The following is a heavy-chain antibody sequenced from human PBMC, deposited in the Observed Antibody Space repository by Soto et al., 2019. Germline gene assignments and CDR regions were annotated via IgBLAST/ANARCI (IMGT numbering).Heavy chain of an antibody. J-gene: IGHJ6*02. CDR1: GFTFSTYA. CDR2: IYSGGAT. Sequence: GGSLRLSCAASGFTFSTYAMIWVRQAPGKGLEWVSVIYSGGATHYAVSVKGRLIISRDKSKNTLYLQMNSLRAEDTAVYYCAKDRPSGSRPYYYGMDVWGQGTTVTVSS. CDR3: AKDRPSGSRPYYYGMDV. D-gene: IGHD1-26*01. V-gene: IGHV3-23*03.